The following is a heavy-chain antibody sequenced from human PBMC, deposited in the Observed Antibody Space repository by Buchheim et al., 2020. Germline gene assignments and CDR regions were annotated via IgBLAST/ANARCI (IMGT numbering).Heavy chain of an antibody. D-gene: IGHD5-24*01. V-gene: IGHV3-33*01. Sequence: QVQLVESGGGVVQPGRSLRLSCAASGFTFSSYGMHWVRQAPGKGLEWVAVIWYDGSNKYYADSVKGRFTISRDNSKNTLYLKMNSLRAEDTAVYYCARESVKATILHYWGQGTL. J-gene: IGHJ4*02. CDR1: GFTFSSYG. CDR3: ARESVKATILHY. CDR2: IWYDGSNK.